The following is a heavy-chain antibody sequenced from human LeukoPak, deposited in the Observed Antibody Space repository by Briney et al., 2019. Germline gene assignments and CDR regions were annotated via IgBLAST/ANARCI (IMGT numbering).Heavy chain of an antibody. V-gene: IGHV1-8*03. CDR1: GYTFTSYD. Sequence: GASVKVSCKASGYTFTSYDINWVRQATGQGLEWMGWMNPNSGNTGYAQKFQGRVTITADESTSTAYMELSSLRSEDTAVDYCASDSNVVVPAAIHYYYYMDVWGKGTTVTVSS. CDR3: ASDSNVVVPAAIHYYYYMDV. D-gene: IGHD2-2*01. CDR2: MNPNSGNT. J-gene: IGHJ6*03.